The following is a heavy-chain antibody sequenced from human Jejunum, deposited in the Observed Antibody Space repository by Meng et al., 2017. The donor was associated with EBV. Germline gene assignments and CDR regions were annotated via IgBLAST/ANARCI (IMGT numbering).Heavy chain of an antibody. CDR1: VDSVSSRIYY. V-gene: IGHV4-61*01. J-gene: IGHJ5*02. D-gene: IGHD1-14*01. CDR3: VRAGHRNWLDP. Sequence: QAVLKGAGPGLVHPSETRSLICTVSVDSVSSRIYYWNWIRQAPGKGLECIGYVYYSGTTHYNPSLQSRVSMSLDTSKNQFSLQLNSVTPEDTAVYYCVRAGHRNWLDPWGQGTLVTVSS. CDR2: VYYSGTT.